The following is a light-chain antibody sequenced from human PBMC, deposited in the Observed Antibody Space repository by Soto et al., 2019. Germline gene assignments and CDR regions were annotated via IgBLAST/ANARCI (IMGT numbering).Light chain of an antibody. CDR1: SSDVGSYNL. J-gene: IGLJ2*01. V-gene: IGLV2-23*01. CDR2: ERS. CDR3: CSYAGSTTLVV. Sequence: QSVLTQPASVSGSPGQSITISCTGTSSDVGSYNLVSWYQQHPGKAPKLMIYERSKRPSGVSNRFSGSKSGNTASLTISGLQAEDEADYYCCSYAGSTTLVVFGGGTKLTVL.